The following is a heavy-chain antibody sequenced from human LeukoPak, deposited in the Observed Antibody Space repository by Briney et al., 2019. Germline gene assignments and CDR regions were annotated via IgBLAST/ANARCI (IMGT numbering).Heavy chain of an antibody. CDR2: IDYSGNT. V-gene: IGHV4-39*01. Sequence: SETLSLTCTVSSGSISSTSYYWDWIRQPPGKGLEWIGSIDYSGNTYYNPSLKSRVTISVDTSKNQFSLKLSSVTAADTAVYYCARLRTDSSGGGWFDPWGQGTLVTVSS. D-gene: IGHD6-19*01. CDR1: SGSISSTSYY. J-gene: IGHJ5*02. CDR3: ARLRTDSSGGGWFDP.